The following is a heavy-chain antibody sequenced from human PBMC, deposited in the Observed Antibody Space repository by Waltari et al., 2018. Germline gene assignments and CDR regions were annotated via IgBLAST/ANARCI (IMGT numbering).Heavy chain of an antibody. CDR1: GFTFSSYW. V-gene: IGHV3-7*04. D-gene: IGHD2-15*01. J-gene: IGHJ6*02. CDR3: ARVGYCSGGSCYPYYYYGMDV. Sequence: EVQLVESGGGLVQPGGSLRLSCAASGFTFSSYWMSWVRQAPGKGLEWVANIKQDGSEKYYVDSVKGRFTISRDNAKNSLYLQMNSLRAEDTAVYYCARVGYCSGGSCYPYYYYGMDVWGQGTTVTVSS. CDR2: IKQDGSEK.